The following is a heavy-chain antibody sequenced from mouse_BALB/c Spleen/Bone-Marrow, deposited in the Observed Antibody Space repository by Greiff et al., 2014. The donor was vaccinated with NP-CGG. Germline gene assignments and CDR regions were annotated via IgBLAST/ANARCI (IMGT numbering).Heavy chain of an antibody. V-gene: IGHV1-87*01. CDR2: IYPGDGDT. J-gene: IGHJ2*01. CDR1: GYTFTSYW. CDR3: ARRRREYYFDY. D-gene: IGHD2-12*01. Sequence: VKLMESGAELARPGASVKLSCKASGYTFTSYWMQWVKQRPGQGLEWIGAIYPGDGDTRYTQKFKGKATLTADKSSSTAYMQLGSLASEDSAVYYCARRRREYYFDYWGQGTTLTVSS.